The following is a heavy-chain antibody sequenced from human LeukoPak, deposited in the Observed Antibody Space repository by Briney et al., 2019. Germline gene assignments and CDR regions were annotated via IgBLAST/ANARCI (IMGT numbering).Heavy chain of an antibody. J-gene: IGHJ3*02. V-gene: IGHV1-2*02. Sequence: GGSVKVSCKASGYTFTSNYMHWVRQAPGQGHEWMAMINPNSGGTMYAQKFQGRVTMTRDTSISTAYMELNRLRSDDTAVFYCARDFYYDTKGAFDIWGQGTMVTVSS. CDR1: GYTFTSNY. D-gene: IGHD3-22*01. CDR2: INPNSGGT. CDR3: ARDFYYDTKGAFDI.